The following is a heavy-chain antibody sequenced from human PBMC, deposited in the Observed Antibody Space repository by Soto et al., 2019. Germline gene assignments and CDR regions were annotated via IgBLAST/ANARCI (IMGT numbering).Heavy chain of an antibody. CDR2: INAGNGNT. V-gene: IGHV1-3*01. D-gene: IGHD3-10*01. CDR3: ARGGTMVWGVNDHYYYGMDV. J-gene: IGHJ6*02. CDR1: GYTFTSYA. Sequence: ASVKVSCKASGYTFTSYAMHWVRQAPGQRLEWMGWINAGNGNTKYSQKFQGRVTITRDTSASTAYMELRSLRSDDTAVYYCARGGTMVWGVNDHYYYGMDVRGPGPTVTVSS.